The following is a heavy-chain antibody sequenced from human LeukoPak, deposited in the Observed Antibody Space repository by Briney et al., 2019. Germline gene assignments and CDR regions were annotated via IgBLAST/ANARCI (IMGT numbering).Heavy chain of an antibody. D-gene: IGHD3-9*01. Sequence: GRSLRLSCAASGFTFSSPSMHWVRQAPGKGLEWVAVISYGGTTKIYAESVNGLFTISSDNSKDTLQLQMYMPTTDNTVLYYFTKAEPLDILSGYYLPYFDHRGQGTQVTGSS. CDR1: GFTFSSPS. CDR2: ISYGGTTK. J-gene: IGHJ4*01. CDR3: TKAEPLDILSGYYLPYFDH. V-gene: IGHV3-30*04.